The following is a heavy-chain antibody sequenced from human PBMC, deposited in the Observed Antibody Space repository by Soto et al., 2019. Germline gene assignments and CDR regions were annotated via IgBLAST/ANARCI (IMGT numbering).Heavy chain of an antibody. CDR2: MSSSSSYT. V-gene: IGHV3-11*06. CDR3: AREGCSGGSCYFIDY. J-gene: IGHJ4*02. CDR1: GFTFSDYY. D-gene: IGHD2-15*01. Sequence: QVQLVESGGGLVKPGGSLRLSCAASGFTFSDYYMRWIRQAPGKGLEWVSDMSSSSSYTNYADSVKGRFTISRDNAKNTLDLRMDSLRAEDAAVYYCAREGCSGGSCYFIDYWGQGTLVTVSS.